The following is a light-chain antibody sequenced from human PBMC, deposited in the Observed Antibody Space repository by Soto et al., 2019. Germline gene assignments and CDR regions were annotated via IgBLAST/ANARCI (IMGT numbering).Light chain of an antibody. CDR3: QQYSTYPWT. J-gene: IGKJ1*01. CDR2: KAS. CDR1: QSISTW. V-gene: IGKV1-5*03. Sequence: DIQMTQSPSTLSASVGDRVTITCRASQSISTWLAWYQQKPGKAPKLLIYKASSLESGVPSEFSGSGSGTEFTLTISSLQPDDFATYYCQQYSTYPWTFGQGTKVEI.